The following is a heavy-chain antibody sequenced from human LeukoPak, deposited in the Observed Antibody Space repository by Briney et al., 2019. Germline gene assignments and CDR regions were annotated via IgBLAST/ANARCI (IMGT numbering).Heavy chain of an antibody. CDR1: GGSFSGYY. CDR3: ARDMVRGNNDY. V-gene: IGHV4-34*01. CDR2: INHSGST. J-gene: IGHJ4*02. D-gene: IGHD3-10*01. Sequence: SETLSLTCAVYGGSFSGYYWSWIRRPPGKGLEWIGEINHSGSTNYNPSLKSRVTISVDTSKNQFSLKLSSVTAADTAVYYCARDMVRGNNDYWGQGTLVTVSS.